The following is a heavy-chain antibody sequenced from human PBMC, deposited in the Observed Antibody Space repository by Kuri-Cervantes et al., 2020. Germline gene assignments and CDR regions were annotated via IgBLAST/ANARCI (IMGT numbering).Heavy chain of an antibody. CDR3: AREIVEYSSSPGVYYYGMDV. J-gene: IGHJ6*02. Sequence: ASVKVSCKASGYTFTSYYMHWVRQAPGQGPEWMGIINPSGGSTSYAQKFQGRVTMTRDTSTSTVYMELSSLRSEDTAVYYCAREIVEYSSSPGVYYYGMDVWGQGTTVTVSS. CDR1: GYTFTSYY. CDR2: INPSGGST. D-gene: IGHD6-6*01. V-gene: IGHV1-46*01.